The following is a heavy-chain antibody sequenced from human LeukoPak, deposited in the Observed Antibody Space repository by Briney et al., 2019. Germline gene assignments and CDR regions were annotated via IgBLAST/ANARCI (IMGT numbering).Heavy chain of an antibody. CDR1: GFTFSSYG. CDR3: AKDLEWELLGWFDP. CDR2: ISYDGSNK. Sequence: GRSLRLSCAASGFTFSSYGMHWVRQAPGKGLEWVAVISYDGSNKYYADSVKGRFTISRDNSKNTLYLQMDSLRAEDTAVYYCAKDLEWELLGWFDPWGQRTLVTVSS. V-gene: IGHV3-30*18. J-gene: IGHJ5*02. D-gene: IGHD1-26*01.